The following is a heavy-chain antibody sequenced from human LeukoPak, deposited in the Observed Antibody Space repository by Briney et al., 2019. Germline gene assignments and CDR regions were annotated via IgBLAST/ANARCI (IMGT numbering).Heavy chain of an antibody. Sequence: GPLRLSCAASGFTFSNYWMSWVRQAPGKGLEWVANIQQEGSEKYYVDSVKGRFTISRDNAKNSLYLQMNSLRAEDTAVYYCARDTTTVTHYYYYGMDVWGQGTTVTVSS. J-gene: IGHJ6*02. CDR3: ARDTTTVTHYYYYGMDV. CDR1: GFTFSNYW. V-gene: IGHV3-7*01. D-gene: IGHD4-17*01. CDR2: IQQEGSEK.